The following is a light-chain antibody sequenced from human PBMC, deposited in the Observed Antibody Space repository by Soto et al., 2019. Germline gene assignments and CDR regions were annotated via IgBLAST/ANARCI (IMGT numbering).Light chain of an antibody. J-gene: IGLJ2*01. CDR2: DVS. CDR3: SSYTSSSTYVV. V-gene: IGLV2-14*01. CDR1: SSHVGGYNY. Sequence: QSALTQPASVSGSPGQSITISCTGTSSHVGGYNYVSWYQQHPGKAPKLMIYDVSNRPSGVSNRFSGSKSGNTASLPISGLQAEDEADYYCSSYTSSSTYVVFGGGTKVTVL.